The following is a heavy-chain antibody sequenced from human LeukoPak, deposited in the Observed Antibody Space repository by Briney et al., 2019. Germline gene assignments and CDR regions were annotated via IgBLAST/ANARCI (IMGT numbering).Heavy chain of an antibody. V-gene: IGHV3-66*01. CDR2: IYSGGRT. D-gene: IGHD3-10*01. CDR3: ARDRYGSGSLYYYYYYMDV. Sequence: GGSLRLSCAASGFSFSSNYMSWVRQAPGKGLEWVSVIYSGGRTYYADSVKGRFTISRDNSKNTLYLQLNSLRAEDTAVYYCARDRYGSGSLYYYYYYMDVWGKGTTVTISS. CDR1: GFSFSSNY. J-gene: IGHJ6*03.